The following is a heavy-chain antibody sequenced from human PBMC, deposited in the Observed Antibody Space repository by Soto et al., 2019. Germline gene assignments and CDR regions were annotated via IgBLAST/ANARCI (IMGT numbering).Heavy chain of an antibody. CDR1: GVFIASDAYY. Sequence: NPSETLSLTCGVSGVFIASDAYYWGWIRHHPGKGLEWIGYVYHRGNTYYNPSLKSRLTISLDTSKNQFYMHLTSVTAADTALYYCARYRFTATWSKFDYWGQGTQVTVS. J-gene: IGHJ4*02. CDR3: ARYRFTATWSKFDY. V-gene: IGHV4-31*11. CDR2: VYHRGNT. D-gene: IGHD3-16*02.